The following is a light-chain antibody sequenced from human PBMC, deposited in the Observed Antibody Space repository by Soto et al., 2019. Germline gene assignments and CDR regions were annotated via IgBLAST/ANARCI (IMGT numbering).Light chain of an antibody. V-gene: IGLV2-14*01. Sequence: QSVLTQPASVSGSPGQSITISCTGTSSDVGGFNFVSWYQHHPGKAPKLMIYEVSNRPSGVSNRFSGSKSDNTASLTISGLQAEDEADYYCNSYTSSRTHVFGGGTQLTVL. J-gene: IGLJ7*01. CDR2: EVS. CDR3: NSYTSSRTHV. CDR1: SSDVGGFNF.